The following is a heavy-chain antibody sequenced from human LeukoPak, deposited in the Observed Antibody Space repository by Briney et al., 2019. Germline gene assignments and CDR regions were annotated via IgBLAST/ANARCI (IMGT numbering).Heavy chain of an antibody. J-gene: IGHJ6*02. Sequence: SETLSLTCTVSGGSIGASTNSPNWWSWVRQPPGKGLEWIGSIYYSGSTYYNPSLKSRVTISVDTSKNQFSLKLSSVTAADTAVYYCARVGTTYGMDVWGQGTTVTVSS. CDR2: IYYSGST. CDR3: ARVGTTYGMDV. V-gene: IGHV4-39*07. D-gene: IGHD1-1*01. CDR1: GGSIGASTNSPNW.